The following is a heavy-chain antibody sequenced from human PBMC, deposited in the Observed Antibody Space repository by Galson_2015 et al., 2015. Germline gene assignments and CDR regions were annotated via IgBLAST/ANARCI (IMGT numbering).Heavy chain of an antibody. CDR2: ISWNSGSI. CDR1: GFTFDDYA. V-gene: IGHV3-9*01. CDR3: AKDNYYDSSGYYDAFDI. J-gene: IGHJ3*02. Sequence: SLRLSCAASGFTFDDYAMHWVRHAPGKGLEWVSGISWNSGSIGYADSVKGRFTISRDNAKNSLYLQMNSLRAEDTALYYCAKDNYYDSSGYYDAFDIWGQGTMVTVSS. D-gene: IGHD3-22*01.